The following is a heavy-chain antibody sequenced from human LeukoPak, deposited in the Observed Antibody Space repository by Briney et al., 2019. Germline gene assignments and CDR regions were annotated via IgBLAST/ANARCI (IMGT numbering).Heavy chain of an antibody. CDR2: IYYSGST. CDR3: ARDRSDDSSGYSPYYFDY. Sequence: PSETLSLTCTVSGGSFSSGSYYWGWIRQPPGKGLEWIGYIYYSGSTNYNPSLKSRVTISVDTSKNQFSLKLSSVTAADTAVYYCARDRSDDSSGYSPYYFDYWGQGTLVTVSS. V-gene: IGHV4-61*01. D-gene: IGHD3-22*01. CDR1: GGSFSSGSYY. J-gene: IGHJ4*02.